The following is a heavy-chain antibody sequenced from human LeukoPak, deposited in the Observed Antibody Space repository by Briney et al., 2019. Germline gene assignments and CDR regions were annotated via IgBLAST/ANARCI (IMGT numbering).Heavy chain of an antibody. D-gene: IGHD6-19*01. CDR1: GGSISSHY. V-gene: IGHV4-59*11. J-gene: IGHJ4*02. CDR3: ARDHRIAVAGTGGFDY. Sequence: KPSETLSLTCTVSGGSISSHYWSWIRQPPGKGLEWIGYIYYSGSTNYNPSLKSRVTISVDTSKNQFSLKLSSVTAADTAVYYCARDHRIAVAGTGGFDYWGQGTLVTVSS. CDR2: IYYSGST.